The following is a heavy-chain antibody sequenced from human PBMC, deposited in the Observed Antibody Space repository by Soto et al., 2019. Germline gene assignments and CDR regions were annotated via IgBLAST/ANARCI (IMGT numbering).Heavy chain of an antibody. J-gene: IGHJ4*02. CDR2: ISYDGSNK. D-gene: IGHD6-19*01. Sequence: GGSLRLSCAASGFTFSSYGMHWVRQAPGKGLEWVAVISYDGSNKYYAESVKGRFTISRDNSKNTLYLQMNSLRAEDTAVYYCAKGSVDKVAVAGTEWAQGFDYWGQGTLVTVSS. V-gene: IGHV3-30*18. CDR1: GFTFSSYG. CDR3: AKGSVDKVAVAGTEWAQGFDY.